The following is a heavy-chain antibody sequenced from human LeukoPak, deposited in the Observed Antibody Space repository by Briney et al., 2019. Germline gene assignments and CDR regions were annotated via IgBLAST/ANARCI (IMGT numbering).Heavy chain of an antibody. CDR2: VGRSGVDT. V-gene: IGHV3-23*01. Sequence: GGSLRLSCVASGFTFSSYAVSWFSQAPGKGLEWVSTVGRSGVDTYYADSVRGRFPISKDSSKNTLQMNSLSAEDTAIYYCVKHSGGVYGNSDSGGQGILVTVSS. J-gene: IGHJ4*02. D-gene: IGHD1-1*01. CDR3: VKHSGGVYGNSDS. CDR1: GFTFSSYA.